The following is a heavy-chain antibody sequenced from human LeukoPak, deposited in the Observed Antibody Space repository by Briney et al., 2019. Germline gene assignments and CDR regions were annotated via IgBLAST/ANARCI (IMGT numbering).Heavy chain of an antibody. J-gene: IGHJ5*02. Sequence: TGGSLRLSCAASGFSFNNYWMSWVRQAPGRGLKWVANIRQDGSEKYYVDSVKGRFTISRDNAKNSLYLQMNSLRAEDTAVYYCVRCQVGSNWFDPWGQGTLVTVSS. V-gene: IGHV3-7*01. CDR1: GFSFNNYW. CDR3: VRCQVGSNWFDP. CDR2: IRQDGSEK. D-gene: IGHD2-2*01.